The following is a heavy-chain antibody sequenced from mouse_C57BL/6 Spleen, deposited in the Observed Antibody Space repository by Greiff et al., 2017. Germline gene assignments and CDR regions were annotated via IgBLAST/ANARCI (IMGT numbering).Heavy chain of an antibody. V-gene: IGHV1-26*01. J-gene: IGHJ2*01. CDR1: GYTFTDYY. Sequence: EVQLQQSGPELVKPGASVKISCKASGYTFTDYYMNWVKQSHGKSLEWIGDINPNNGGTSYNQKFKGKATLTVDKSSSTAYMELRSLTSEDSAVYYCARSRIYYDYWGQGTTLTVSS. D-gene: IGHD1-1*01. CDR2: INPNNGGT. CDR3: ARSRIYYDY.